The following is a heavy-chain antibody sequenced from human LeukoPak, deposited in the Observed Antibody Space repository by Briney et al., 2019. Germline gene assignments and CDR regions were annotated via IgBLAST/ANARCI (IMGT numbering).Heavy chain of an antibody. V-gene: IGHV3-7*01. Sequence: PGGSLRLSCAASGFTFSSYWMSWVRQAPGKGLEWVANIKQDGSEKYYVDSVKGRFTISRDNAKNSLYLQMNSLRAEDTAVYYCARGPHDILTGIYYYYYYYMDVWGKGTTVTVSS. J-gene: IGHJ6*03. CDR1: GFTFSSYW. CDR3: ARGPHDILTGIYYYYYYYMDV. CDR2: IKQDGSEK. D-gene: IGHD3-9*01.